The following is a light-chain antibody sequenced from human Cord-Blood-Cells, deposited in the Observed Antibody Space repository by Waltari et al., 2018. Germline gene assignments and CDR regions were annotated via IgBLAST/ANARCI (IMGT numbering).Light chain of an antibody. CDR1: SSDGGGYNY. J-gene: IGLJ1*01. Sequence: QSALTQPASGSGSPGQSTTISCTGPSSDGGGYNYVSWYQQHPGKAPKLMIYDVSKRPSGVSNRFSGSKSGNTASLTISGLQAEDEADYYCSSYTSSSTYVFGTGTKVTVL. CDR3: SSYTSSSTYV. V-gene: IGLV2-14*01. CDR2: DVS.